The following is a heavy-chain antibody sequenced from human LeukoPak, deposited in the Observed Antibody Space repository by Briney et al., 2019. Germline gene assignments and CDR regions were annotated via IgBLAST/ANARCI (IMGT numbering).Heavy chain of an antibody. CDR1: EFTFSTYV. Sequence: GALRLSCSVSEFTFSTYVMHWVRQAPGKGLEYVSAISSNGDNTYYADSVKGRFTISRDNSKNTLYLQMSSLRADDTAVYYCVRGTGYWGQGTLLTVSS. V-gene: IGHV3-64D*06. CDR2: ISSNGDNT. CDR3: VRGTGY. J-gene: IGHJ4*02.